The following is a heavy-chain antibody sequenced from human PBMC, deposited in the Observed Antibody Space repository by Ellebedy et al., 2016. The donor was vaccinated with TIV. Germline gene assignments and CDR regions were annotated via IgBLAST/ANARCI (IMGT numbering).Heavy chain of an antibody. CDR3: ARQVTGTSSPDY. D-gene: IGHD1-20*01. CDR1: GYSSTNYL. CDR2: ISSGDSDN. J-gene: IGHJ4*02. Sequence: GESLKISSKVSGYSSTNYLIAWVRQMPGKGLEWMGVISSGDSDNRYSPSFQGQVTISADKSISTAYLQWSSLKASDTAMYYCARQVTGTSSPDYWGQGTLVTVSS. V-gene: IGHV5-51*01.